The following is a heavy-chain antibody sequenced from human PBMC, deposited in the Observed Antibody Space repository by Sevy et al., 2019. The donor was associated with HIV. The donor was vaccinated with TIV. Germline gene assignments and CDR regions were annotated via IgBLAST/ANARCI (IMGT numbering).Heavy chain of an antibody. Sequence: GGSLRLSCAASGFTFSYYNMNWVRQAPGKGLEWVSCISSGSSYICYVDSVKGRFTISSDNAKDSLFLQMNSLRAEDTAVYYCARNLDYYASGPPDSWGRGTLVTVSS. V-gene: IGHV3-21*01. CDR2: ISSGSSYI. CDR3: ARNLDYYASGPPDS. CDR1: GFTFSYYN. D-gene: IGHD3-10*01. J-gene: IGHJ4*02.